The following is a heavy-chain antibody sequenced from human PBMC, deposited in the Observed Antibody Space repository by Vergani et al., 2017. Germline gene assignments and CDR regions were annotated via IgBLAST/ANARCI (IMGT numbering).Heavy chain of an antibody. CDR2: ISGSGGST. V-gene: IGHV3-23*01. CDR1: GFTFNHSA. Sequence: EVQLLESGGDLVQPGGSLRLSCAASGFTFNHSAMNWVRQAPGKGLEWVSGISGSGGSTYYAGSVKGRFTISRDSSKTTLYLQMNSLSAGDTAVYYCAKANPRNSGYDYLYYYHAMDVWCQGTTVTVSS. CDR3: AKANPRNSGYDYLYYYHAMDV. D-gene: IGHD5-12*01. J-gene: IGHJ6*02.